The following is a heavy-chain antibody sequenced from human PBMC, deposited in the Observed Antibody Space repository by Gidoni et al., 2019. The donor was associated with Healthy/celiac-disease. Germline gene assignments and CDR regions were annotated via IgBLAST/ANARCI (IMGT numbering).Heavy chain of an antibody. Sequence: EVQLVESGAGLVQPGRSLRLSCAASGFTFDAYAMHLVRQAPGKGLEWVSGISRNSGSRGYADSVKGRFTISRDNDKNSRYLKMNSLRAEDTALYYCAKGQGRMVRGVMGYWGQGTLVTVSS. V-gene: IGHV3-9*01. CDR3: AKGQGRMVRGVMGY. CDR1: GFTFDAYA. J-gene: IGHJ4*02. D-gene: IGHD3-10*01. CDR2: ISRNSGSR.